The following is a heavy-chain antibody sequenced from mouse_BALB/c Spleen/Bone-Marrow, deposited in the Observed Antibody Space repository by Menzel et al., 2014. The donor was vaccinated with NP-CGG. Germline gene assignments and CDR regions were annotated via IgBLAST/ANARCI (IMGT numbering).Heavy chain of an antibody. J-gene: IGHJ3*01. CDR1: GYTFTNYF. V-gene: IGHV1S81*02. CDR2: INPNNGGT. Sequence: VKLMESGAELVKPGASVKLSCKASGYTFTNYFMYWVKQRPGQGLEWIGEINPNNGGTNFNENFKSKATLTLDKSSSTAYMQLSSLTSEDSAVCYCTRSGPGFAYWGHGTLVTVSA. CDR3: TRSGPGFAY.